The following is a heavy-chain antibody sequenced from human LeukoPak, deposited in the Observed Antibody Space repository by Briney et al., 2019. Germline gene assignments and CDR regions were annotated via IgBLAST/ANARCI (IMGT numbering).Heavy chain of an antibody. CDR1: GYTFTSYY. J-gene: IGHJ6*03. Sequence: GASVKVSCKASGYTFTSYYMHWVRQAPGQGLEWMGIINPSGSSTTYAQKFQGRVTMTRDMSTSTVYMELSSLRSEDTAVYYCARDGEWLQNPAISYYYYMDVWGKGTTVTVSS. V-gene: IGHV1-46*01. CDR2: INPSGSST. CDR3: ARDGEWLQNPAISYYYYMDV. D-gene: IGHD5-24*01.